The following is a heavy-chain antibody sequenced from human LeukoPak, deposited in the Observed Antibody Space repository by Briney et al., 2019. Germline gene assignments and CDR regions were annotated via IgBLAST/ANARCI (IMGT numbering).Heavy chain of an antibody. CDR1: GGSFSGYY. CDR2: INHSGST. Sequence: PSETLSLTCAVYGGSFSGYYWSWIRQPPGKGREWIGEINHSGSTNYNPSLKSRVTISVDTSKNQFSLKLSSVTAADTAVYYCARDLSPKGYFDYWGQGTLVTVSS. J-gene: IGHJ4*02. V-gene: IGHV4-34*01. CDR3: ARDLSPKGYFDY.